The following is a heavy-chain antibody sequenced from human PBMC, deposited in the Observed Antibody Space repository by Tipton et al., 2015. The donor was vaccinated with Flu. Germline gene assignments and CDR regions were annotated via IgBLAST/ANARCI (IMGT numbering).Heavy chain of an antibody. CDR1: GGSFSGYY. D-gene: IGHD3-3*01. CDR2: INHSGST. CDR3: ARVFTIFGVFDY. J-gene: IGHJ4*02. Sequence: TLSLTCAVYGGSFSGYYWSWIRQPPGKGLEWIGEINHSGSTNYNPSLKSRVTISVDTSKNQFSLKLSSVTAADTAVYYCARVFTIFGVFDYWGQGTLVTVSS. V-gene: IGHV4-34*01.